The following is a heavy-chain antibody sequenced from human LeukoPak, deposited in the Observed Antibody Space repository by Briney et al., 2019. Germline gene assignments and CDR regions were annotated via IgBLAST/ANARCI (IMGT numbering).Heavy chain of an antibody. CDR3: ARAKKRGYSGYTLWP. Sequence: PSETLSLTSAVSGGSFRGYYWCCSRHPPRGGLGWRWEINHSGSTNYKPSLKSRVHISVDTPKNQLSLMLSSVTAADTAVYYCARAKKRGYSGYTLWPWGQGNLVTVSS. CDR2: INHSGST. CDR1: GGSFRGYY. D-gene: IGHD5-12*01. V-gene: IGHV4-34*01. J-gene: IGHJ5*02.